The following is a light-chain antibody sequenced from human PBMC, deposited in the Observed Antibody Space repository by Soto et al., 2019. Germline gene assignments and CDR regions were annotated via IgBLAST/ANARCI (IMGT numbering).Light chain of an antibody. CDR1: QSISPW. V-gene: IGKV1-5*03. Sequence: DIQMTQSPSTLSASVGDSVTITCRASQSISPWLAWYQQKPGKAPTLLIYKASSLEGGVPSRFSGSGSGTDVNIPISSLQPDDFATYCCQQCNTYPLTFGGGTTVEIK. CDR3: QQCNTYPLT. J-gene: IGKJ4*01. CDR2: KAS.